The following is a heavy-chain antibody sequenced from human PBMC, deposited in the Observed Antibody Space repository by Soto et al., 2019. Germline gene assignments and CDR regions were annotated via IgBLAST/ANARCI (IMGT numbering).Heavy chain of an antibody. CDR3: ARDGVDTATGYYYGMDV. Sequence: ASVKVSCKASGYTFTSYGISWVRQAPGQGLEWMGWISAYNGNTNYAQRLQGRVTMTTDTSTSTAYMELRSLRSDDTAVYYCARDGVDTATGYYYGMDVWGQGTTVTVSS. V-gene: IGHV1-18*01. D-gene: IGHD5-18*01. CDR1: GYTFTSYG. J-gene: IGHJ6*02. CDR2: ISAYNGNT.